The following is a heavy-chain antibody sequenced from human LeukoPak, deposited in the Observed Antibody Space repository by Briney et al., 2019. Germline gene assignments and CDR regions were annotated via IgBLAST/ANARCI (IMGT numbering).Heavy chain of an antibody. Sequence: PGGYLRLSCAASGFTFSGYNLNWVRQAPGKGLEWVSYISSSGSTIYYADSVKGRFTIYRDNAKNSLFLQMDSLRAEDTAVYYCARDLDPLNYWGQGTLVTVSS. D-gene: IGHD3/OR15-3a*01. J-gene: IGHJ4*02. V-gene: IGHV3-48*01. CDR2: ISSSGSTI. CDR1: GFTFSGYN. CDR3: ARDLDPLNY.